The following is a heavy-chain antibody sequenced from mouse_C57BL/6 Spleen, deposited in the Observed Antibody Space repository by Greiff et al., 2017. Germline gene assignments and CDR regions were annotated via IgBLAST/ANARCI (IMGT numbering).Heavy chain of an antibody. Sequence: QVHVKQSGAELVKPGASVKISCKASGYAFSSYWMNWVKQRPGKGLEWIGQIYPGDGDTNYNGKFKGKATLTADKSSSTAYMQLSSLTSEDSAVYFCARGIYDGYYWFAYWGQGTLVTVSA. CDR2: IYPGDGDT. D-gene: IGHD2-3*01. V-gene: IGHV1-80*01. J-gene: IGHJ3*01. CDR3: ARGIYDGYYWFAY. CDR1: GYAFSSYW.